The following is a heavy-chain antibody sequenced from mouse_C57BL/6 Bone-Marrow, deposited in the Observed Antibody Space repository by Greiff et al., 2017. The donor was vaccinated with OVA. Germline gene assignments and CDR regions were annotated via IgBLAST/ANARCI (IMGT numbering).Heavy chain of an antibody. CDR2: IHPNSGST. CDR3: AQDSSGYDYAMDY. J-gene: IGHJ4*01. CDR1: GYTFTSYW. Sequence: QVQLQQSGAELVKPGASVKLSCKASGYTFTSYWMHWVKQRPGQGLEWIGMIHPNSGSTNYNEKFKSKATLTVDKSSSTAYMQLSSLTSEDSAVYYCAQDSSGYDYAMDYWGQGTSVTVSS. V-gene: IGHV1-64*01. D-gene: IGHD3-2*02.